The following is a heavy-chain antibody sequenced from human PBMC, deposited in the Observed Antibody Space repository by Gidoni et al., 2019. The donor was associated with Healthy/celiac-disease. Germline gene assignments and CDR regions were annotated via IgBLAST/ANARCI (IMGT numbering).Heavy chain of an antibody. CDR1: GFTFISYA. CDR2: ISSSGSTI. V-gene: IGHV3-48*03. D-gene: IGHD2-2*01. J-gene: IGHJ3*02. CDR3: ARVTMKGPYCSSTSCPPPDDAFDI. Sequence: EVQLVESGGGLVQPGGSLRLPCAASGFTFISYAMNLVRQAPGKGLGGVSYISSSGSTIYYADSVKGRFTISRDNAKNSLYLQMNSLRAEDTAVYYCARVTMKGPYCSSTSCPPPDDAFDIWGQGTMVTVSS.